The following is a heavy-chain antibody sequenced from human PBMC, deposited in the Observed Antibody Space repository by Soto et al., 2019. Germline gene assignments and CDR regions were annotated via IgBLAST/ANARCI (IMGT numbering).Heavy chain of an antibody. CDR1: GYTFTGYY. V-gene: IGHV1-2*04. CDR3: ARGGIVVVPAAFSAYAFDI. D-gene: IGHD2-2*01. Sequence: ASVKVSCKASGYTFTGYYMHWVLRAPGEGLEWMGWINPNSGGTNYAQKFQGWVTMTRDTSISTAYMELSRLRSDDTAVYYCARGGIVVVPAAFSAYAFDIWGQGTMVTVSS. J-gene: IGHJ3*02. CDR2: INPNSGGT.